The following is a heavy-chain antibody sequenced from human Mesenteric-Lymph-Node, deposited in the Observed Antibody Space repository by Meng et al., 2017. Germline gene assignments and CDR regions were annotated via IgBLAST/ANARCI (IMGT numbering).Heavy chain of an antibody. V-gene: IGHV4-38-2*02. CDR2: IYHSGST. D-gene: IGHD2-21*02. Sequence: SCAVSGYSISSGYYWGWIRQPPGKGLEWIGSIYHSGSTYYNPSLKSRVTISVDTSKNQFSLKLSSVTAADTAVYYCARDGVVTEKGGDYWGQGTLVTVSS. J-gene: IGHJ4*02. CDR3: ARDGVVTEKGGDY. CDR1: GYSISSGYY.